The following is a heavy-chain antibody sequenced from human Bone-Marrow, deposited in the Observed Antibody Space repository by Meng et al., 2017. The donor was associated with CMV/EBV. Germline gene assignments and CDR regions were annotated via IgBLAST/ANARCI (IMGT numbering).Heavy chain of an antibody. Sequence: GESLKISCAVSGFTFSSYAMRWVRQAPGKGLEWVAVISYDGSNKYYADSVKGRFTISRDNSKNTLYLQMNSLRAEDTAVYYCARDHSVYYDFWSGYMDVWGQGTTVTGSS. V-gene: IGHV3-30-3*01. CDR2: ISYDGSNK. J-gene: IGHJ6*01. D-gene: IGHD3-3*01. CDR3: ARDHSVYYDFWSGYMDV. CDR1: GFTFSSYA.